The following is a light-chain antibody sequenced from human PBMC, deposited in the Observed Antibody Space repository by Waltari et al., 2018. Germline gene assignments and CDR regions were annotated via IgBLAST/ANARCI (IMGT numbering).Light chain of an antibody. V-gene: IGKV3-20*01. J-gene: IGKJ1*01. Sequence: EIVLTQSPGTLSLSPGERATLSCRASQSVSSSYLAWYQQKPGQAPRPLIYGASSRATGIPYRFSGSGSGTDFTLTISRLEPEDFAVYYGRQYGSAPRTFGQGTKVEIK. CDR1: QSVSSSY. CDR2: GAS. CDR3: RQYGSAPRT.